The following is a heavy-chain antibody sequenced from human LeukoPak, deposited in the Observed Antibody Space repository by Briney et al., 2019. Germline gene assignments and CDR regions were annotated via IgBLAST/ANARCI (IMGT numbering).Heavy chain of an antibody. J-gene: IGHJ6*02. CDR2: ISGRGGST. CDR3: AKVKDYDILTGYYGYYGMDV. CDR1: GFTFSSYA. D-gene: IGHD3-9*01. Sequence: GGALRISCAASGFTFSSYAMSWVRQAPGKGLEWVSAISGRGGSTYYADSVKGRFTISRDNSKNTLYLQMNSLRAEDTAVYCCAKVKDYDILTGYYGYYGMDVWGQGTTVTVSS. V-gene: IGHV3-23*01.